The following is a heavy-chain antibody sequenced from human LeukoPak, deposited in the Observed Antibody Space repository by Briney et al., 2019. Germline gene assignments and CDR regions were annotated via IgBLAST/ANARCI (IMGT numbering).Heavy chain of an antibody. D-gene: IGHD3-9*01. Sequence: PSETLSLTCTVSGGSISSSSYYWGWIRQPPGKGLEWIGSIYYSGSTYYNPSLKSRVTISVDTSKNQFSLKLSSVTAADTAVYYCARGGGVLRYFDWSAQELFDYWGQGTLVTVSS. CDR2: IYYSGST. CDR1: GGSISSSSYY. J-gene: IGHJ4*02. CDR3: ARGGGVLRYFDWSAQELFDY. V-gene: IGHV4-39*07.